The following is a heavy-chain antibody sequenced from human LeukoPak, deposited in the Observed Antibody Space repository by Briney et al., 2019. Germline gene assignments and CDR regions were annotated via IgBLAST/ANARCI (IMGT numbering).Heavy chain of an antibody. J-gene: IGHJ4*02. CDR1: GFTFSSYG. CDR2: IWYDGSNK. D-gene: IGHD1-20*01. Sequence: GGSLRLSCAASGFTFSSYGMHWVRQAPGKGLEWVAVIWYDGSNKYYADSVKGRFTISRDNSKTTLYLQMNSLRAEDTAVYYCARDRNVLTGTTRFDYWGQGTLVTVSS. V-gene: IGHV3-33*01. CDR3: ARDRNVLTGTTRFDY.